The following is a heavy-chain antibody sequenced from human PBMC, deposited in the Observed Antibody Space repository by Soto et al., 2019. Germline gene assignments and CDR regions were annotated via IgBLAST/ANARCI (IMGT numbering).Heavy chain of an antibody. J-gene: IGHJ4*02. Sequence: GALRLSCAASGFTFSSYCMHWVRQAPGKGLVWVSRINSDGSSTNYADSVKGRFTISRDNSKNTLYLQMNSLRAEDTAVYYCAKVGGSGSYHWGQGTLVTVSS. CDR1: GFTFSSYC. D-gene: IGHD3-10*01. V-gene: IGHV3-74*01. CDR3: AKVGGSGSYH. CDR2: INSDGSST.